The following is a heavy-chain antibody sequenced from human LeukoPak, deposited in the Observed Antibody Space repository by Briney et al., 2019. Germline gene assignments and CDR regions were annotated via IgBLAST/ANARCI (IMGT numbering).Heavy chain of an antibody. CDR3: AKGYSEYTSSWFDY. CDR2: ISGSGGRDST. D-gene: IGHD6-13*01. J-gene: IGHJ4*02. V-gene: IGHV3-23*01. Sequence: PGGSLTLSCAASGFIFSRIAMSWVRQAPGKGLEWVSGISGSGGRDSTYYADSVKGRFTISRDKSKNTVYLEMNSLRAEDTAVYYCAKGYSEYTSSWFDYWGQGTLVTVSS. CDR1: GFIFSRIA.